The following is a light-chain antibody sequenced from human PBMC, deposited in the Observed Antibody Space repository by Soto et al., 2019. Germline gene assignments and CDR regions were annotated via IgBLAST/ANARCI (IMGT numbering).Light chain of an antibody. CDR1: QSLSSN. V-gene: IGKV3-15*01. J-gene: IGKJ5*01. CDR2: GAS. CDR3: QQYNNWPLA. Sequence: EIVLTQSPATLSVSPGERVTLSCRASQSLSSNLAWYQQKPGQAPRLLIYGASTRATDIPARFSGSGSGTEFTLTISSLQSEDFAVYFCQQYNNWPLAFGQGTRLEN.